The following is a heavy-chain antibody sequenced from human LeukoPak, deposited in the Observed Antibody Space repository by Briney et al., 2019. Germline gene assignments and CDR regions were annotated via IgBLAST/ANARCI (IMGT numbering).Heavy chain of an antibody. CDR1: GGSFSAYY. CDR3: APRGDIEHSYVYGKWFDP. D-gene: IGHD5-18*01. V-gene: IGHV4-34*01. J-gene: IGHJ5*02. Sequence: SETLSLTCAVYGGSFSAYYWTWIRQPPGKGLEWMGEIDHSGSSNYNSSLRSRVTISVDTSYKQFSLRLSSVTAADTAVYYCAPRGDIEHSYVYGKWFDPWGQGTRVTVSS. CDR2: IDHSGSS.